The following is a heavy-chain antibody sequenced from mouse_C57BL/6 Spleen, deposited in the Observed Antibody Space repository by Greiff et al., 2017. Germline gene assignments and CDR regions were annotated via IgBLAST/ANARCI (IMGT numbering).Heavy chain of an antibody. Sequence: VQLQQSGPELVKPGASVKISCKASGYSFTGYYMNWVKQSPEKSLEWIGEINPSTGGTTYNQKFKAKATLTVDKSSSTAYMQLTSLTSEDSAVYYCARSYYSIPWFAYWGQGTLVTVSA. D-gene: IGHD2-5*01. V-gene: IGHV1-42*01. CDR2: INPSTGGT. CDR3: ARSYYSIPWFAY. CDR1: GYSFTGYY. J-gene: IGHJ3*01.